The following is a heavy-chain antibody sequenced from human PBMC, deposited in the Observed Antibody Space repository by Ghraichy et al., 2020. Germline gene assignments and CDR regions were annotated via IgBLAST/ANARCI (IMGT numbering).Heavy chain of an antibody. V-gene: IGHV4-59*01. Sequence: SETLSLTCTVSGGSISSYYWSWIRQPPGKGLEWIGYIYYSGSTNYNPSLKSRVTISVDTSKNQFSLKLSSVTAADTAVYYCARVSMVTRGYYYYGMDVWGQGTTVTVSS. CDR3: ARVSMVTRGYYYYGMDV. J-gene: IGHJ6*02. D-gene: IGHD4-17*01. CDR1: GGSISSYY. CDR2: IYYSGST.